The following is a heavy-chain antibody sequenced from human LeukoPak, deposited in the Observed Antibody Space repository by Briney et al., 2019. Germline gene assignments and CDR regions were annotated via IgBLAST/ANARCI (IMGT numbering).Heavy chain of an antibody. Sequence: PGGSLRLSCSASGFLFSNYAMSWVRQAPGRGLEWIYALSGSGRTTYYADSVKGRFTISRDNSGNTLYLQMNSLTVEDTALYYCAKNRGIASAEWFDPWGQGTLVTVSS. J-gene: IGHJ5*02. CDR3: AKNRGIASAEWFDP. V-gene: IGHV3-23*01. CDR1: GFLFSNYA. CDR2: LSGSGRTT. D-gene: IGHD6-13*01.